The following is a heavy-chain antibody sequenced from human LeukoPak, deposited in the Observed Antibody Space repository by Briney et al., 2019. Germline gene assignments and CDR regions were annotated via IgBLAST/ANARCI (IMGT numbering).Heavy chain of an antibody. CDR3: ARDLGVFGPKSRAFDI. Sequence: GASVKVSCKASGYTFTSYDINWVRQAPGQGLEWLGWINPNSGGTNYAQKFQGRVTMTRDTSISTAYMELSRLRSDDTAVYYCARDLGVFGPKSRAFDIWGQGTMVTVSS. D-gene: IGHD3-3*01. V-gene: IGHV1-2*02. CDR2: INPNSGGT. J-gene: IGHJ3*02. CDR1: GYTFTSYD.